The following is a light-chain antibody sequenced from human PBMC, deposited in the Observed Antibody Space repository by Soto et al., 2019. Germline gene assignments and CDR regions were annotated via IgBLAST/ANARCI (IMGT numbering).Light chain of an antibody. CDR2: GTA. V-gene: IGLV1-40*01. J-gene: IGLJ1*01. CDR3: QSFDSTLSARYV. Sequence: QSVLTQPPSVSGAPEQWHSISRTASSANIGAGYDVHCDQQRPGTAPNLLIVGTANRPSGVPDLHPCSTTHTSASLAITGLQAEDEGDYYCQSFDSTLSARYVFGTGTEGTVL. CDR1: SANIGAGYD.